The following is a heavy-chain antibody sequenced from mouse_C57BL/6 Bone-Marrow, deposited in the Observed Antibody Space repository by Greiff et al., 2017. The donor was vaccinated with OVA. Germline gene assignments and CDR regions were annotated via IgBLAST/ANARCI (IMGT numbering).Heavy chain of an antibody. D-gene: IGHD1-1*01. CDR3: ARDASPLRGYFDV. J-gene: IGHJ1*03. V-gene: IGHV7-1*01. CDR2: SRNKANDYTT. CDR1: GFTFSDFY. Sequence: DVKLVESGGGLVQSGRSLRLSCATSGFTFSDFYMEWVRQAPGKGLEWIAASRNKANDYTTEYSASVKGRFIVSRDTSQSILYLQMNALRAEDTAIYYCARDASPLRGYFDVWGTGTTVTVSS.